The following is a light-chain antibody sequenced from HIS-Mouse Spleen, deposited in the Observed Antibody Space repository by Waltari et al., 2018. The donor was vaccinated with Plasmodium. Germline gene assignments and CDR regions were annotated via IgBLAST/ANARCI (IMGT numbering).Light chain of an antibody. CDR3: SSYAGSNNLV. CDR2: EVS. V-gene: IGLV2-8*01. J-gene: IGLJ2*01. CDR1: SSDVGGYNY. Sequence: QSALTQPPSASGSPGQSVTISCPGTSSDVGGYNYVAWYQQHTGKAPKLMIYEVSKRPSGVPDRFSGSKSGNTASLTVSGLQAEDEADYYCSSYAGSNNLVFGGGTKLTVL.